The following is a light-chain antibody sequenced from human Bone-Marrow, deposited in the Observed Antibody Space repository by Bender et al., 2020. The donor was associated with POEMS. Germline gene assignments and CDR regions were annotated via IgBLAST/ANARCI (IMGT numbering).Light chain of an antibody. Sequence: QSALTQPASVSGSPGQSIIISCSGTYSDIGLYNLVSWYQQHPGKAPKVMIYEVRKRPSGVSDRFSGSKSGNTASLTIFGLQAEDEADYYCCSYANTKTFVFGGGTKVTVL. V-gene: IGLV2-23*02. CDR2: EVR. CDR3: CSYANTKTFV. CDR1: YSDIGLYNL. J-gene: IGLJ2*01.